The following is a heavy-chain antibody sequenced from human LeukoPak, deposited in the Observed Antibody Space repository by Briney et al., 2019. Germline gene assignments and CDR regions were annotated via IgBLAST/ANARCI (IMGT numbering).Heavy chain of an antibody. J-gene: IGHJ4*02. CDR1: GGTFSSYA. CDR2: IIPIFGTA. Sequence: ASVKVSCKASGGTFSSYAISWVRQVPGQGLEWMGGIIPIFGTANYAQKFQGRVTITADKSTSTAYMELSSLRAEDTAVYYCARILVYGSGAEAFDYWGQGTLVTVSS. CDR3: ARILVYGSGAEAFDY. V-gene: IGHV1-69*06. D-gene: IGHD3-10*01.